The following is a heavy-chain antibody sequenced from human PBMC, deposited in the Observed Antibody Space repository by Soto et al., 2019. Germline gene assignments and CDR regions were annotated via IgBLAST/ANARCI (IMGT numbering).Heavy chain of an antibody. V-gene: IGHV4-31*03. D-gene: IGHD1-1*01. Sequence: QVQLQESGPGLVKPSQTLSLTCTVSGGSISSGGYYWSWIRQHPGKGLEWIGYIYYSGSTYYNPSLKSRVTISVDTSKNQCSLKLSSVTAADTAVYYCARDLDSPTNWFDPWGQGTLVTVSS. CDR2: IYYSGST. CDR1: GGSISSGGYY. J-gene: IGHJ5*02. CDR3: ARDLDSPTNWFDP.